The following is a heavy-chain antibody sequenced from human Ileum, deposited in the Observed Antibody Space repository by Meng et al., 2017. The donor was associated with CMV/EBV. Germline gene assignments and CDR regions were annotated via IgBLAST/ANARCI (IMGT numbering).Heavy chain of an antibody. CDR2: IKSKTDGGTT. Sequence: GESLKISCAASGFTFSNAWMSWVRQAPGKGLEWVGRIKSKTDGGTTDYAAPVKGRFTISRDDSKNTLYLQMNSLKTEDTAVYYCTTDKDMYYDFWSGYYKTKNAFDIWGQGTMVTVSS. CDR1: GFTFSNAW. CDR3: TTDKDMYYDFWSGYYKTKNAFDI. V-gene: IGHV3-15*01. J-gene: IGHJ3*02. D-gene: IGHD3-3*01.